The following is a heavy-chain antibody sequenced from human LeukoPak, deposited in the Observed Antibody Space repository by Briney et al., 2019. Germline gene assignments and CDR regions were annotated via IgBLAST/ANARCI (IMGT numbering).Heavy chain of an antibody. CDR1: GYTFTSYG. J-gene: IGHJ4*02. Sequence: GASVKVSCKASGYTFTSYGISWVRQAPGQGLEWMGWISAYNGNTKYAQKFQGRVTMTTDTSTSTADMELRSLRSDDTAVYYCARGIQVYFFEYWGQGTLVTVSS. CDR3: ARGIQVYFFEY. V-gene: IGHV1-18*01. D-gene: IGHD5-18*01. CDR2: ISAYNGNT.